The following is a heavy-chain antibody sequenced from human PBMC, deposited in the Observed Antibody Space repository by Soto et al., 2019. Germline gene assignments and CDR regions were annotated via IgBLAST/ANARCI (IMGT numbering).Heavy chain of an antibody. CDR2: ISSSSSYT. Sequence: TGGALRLSCAASGFTFSSYSMNWVRQAPGKGLAWVSSISSSSSYTYYADSVKGRFTISRDNAKNSLYLQMNSLRAEDTAVYYCARVPTYYDFWSGFQPNWFDPWGQGTLVTVSS. D-gene: IGHD3-3*01. V-gene: IGHV3-21*01. CDR1: GFTFSSYS. CDR3: ARVPTYYDFWSGFQPNWFDP. J-gene: IGHJ5*02.